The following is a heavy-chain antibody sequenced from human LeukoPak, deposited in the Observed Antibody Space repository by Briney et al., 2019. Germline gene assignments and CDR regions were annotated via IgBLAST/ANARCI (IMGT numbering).Heavy chain of an antibody. CDR3: ASQPSSGWYRSFDY. CDR1: GGTFSSYA. CDR2: IIPIFGTA. V-gene: IGHV1-69*06. J-gene: IGHJ4*02. Sequence: GASVKVSCKASGGTFSSYAISWVRQAPGQGLEWMGGIIPIFGTANYAQKFQGRVTITADKSTSTAYMELSSLRSEDTAVHYCASQPSSGWYRSFDYWGQGTLVTVSS. D-gene: IGHD6-19*01.